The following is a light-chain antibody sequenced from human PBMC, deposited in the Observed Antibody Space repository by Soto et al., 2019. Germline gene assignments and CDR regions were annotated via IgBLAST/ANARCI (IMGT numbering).Light chain of an antibody. J-gene: IGKJ5*01. CDR3: HQRSSWPPIT. V-gene: IGKV3-11*01. CDR2: DAS. CDR1: QSVGSS. Sequence: EIVLTQSPATLSLSPGERATLSCRASQSVGSSLAGYQQKPGQAPRLLIYDASNRATGIPARFSGSGSGTAFTPTISRLEPEDFAVYYCHQRSSWPPITFGQGTRLEIK.